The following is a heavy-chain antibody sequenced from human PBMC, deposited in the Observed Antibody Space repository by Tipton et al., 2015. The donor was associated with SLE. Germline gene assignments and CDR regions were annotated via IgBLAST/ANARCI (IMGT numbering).Heavy chain of an antibody. D-gene: IGHD3-16*01. Sequence: LSLTCAVYGGSFSGYHWTWVRQAPGKGLGWVAVIWYDGSNKFYADSVKGRFTISRDNSKNTVSLQMNSLRVEDTAVYFCARGRGGEFLDYWGQGTLVTVSS. V-gene: IGHV3-33*08. CDR2: IWYDGSNK. CDR3: ARGRGGEFLDY. CDR1: GGSFSGYH. J-gene: IGHJ4*02.